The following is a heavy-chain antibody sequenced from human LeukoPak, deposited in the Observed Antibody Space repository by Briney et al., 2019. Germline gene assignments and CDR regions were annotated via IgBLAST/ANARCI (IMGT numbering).Heavy chain of an antibody. CDR1: GFTLGDYG. D-gene: IGHD5-12*01. J-gene: IGHJ6*02. V-gene: IGHV3-20*04. CDR3: TREFGYRDYYYGIDV. Sequence: PGRSLRLSCAASGFTLGDYGMSWVRQAPGKGLEWISGISWNGAITMYADSVKGRFTLSRDDAKNSIFLQVNNLRAEDTALYYCTREFGYRDYYYGIDVWGQGTTVTVSS. CDR2: ISWNGAIT.